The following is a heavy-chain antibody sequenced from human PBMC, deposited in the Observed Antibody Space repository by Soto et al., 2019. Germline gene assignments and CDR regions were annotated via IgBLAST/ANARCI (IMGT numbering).Heavy chain of an antibody. CDR3: ATSNDPCPGCYS. CDR1: GGSFSGYY. D-gene: IGHD3-10*01. Sequence: SETLSLTCAVYGGSFSGYYWSWIRQPPGKGLEWIGEINHSGSTNYNPSLKSRVTISVDTSKNQFSLKLSSVTAADTAMYYCATSNDPCPGCYSWGQGNLVTVSS. CDR2: INHSGST. J-gene: IGHJ5*02. V-gene: IGHV4-34*01.